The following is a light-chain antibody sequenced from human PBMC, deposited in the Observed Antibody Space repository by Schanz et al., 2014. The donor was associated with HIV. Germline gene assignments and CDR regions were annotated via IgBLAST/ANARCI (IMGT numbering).Light chain of an antibody. J-gene: IGLJ3*02. CDR2: EVT. Sequence: QSALTQPPSASGSPGQSITIPCTGTSSDVGRYNLVSWYQQHPGKAPQLMIYEVTKRPSGVSDRFSGSKSDNTASLTVSGLQAEDEADYYCSSYAGTNNLWVFGGGTKLTVL. CDR3: SSYAGTNNLWV. CDR1: SSDVGRYNL. V-gene: IGLV2-8*01.